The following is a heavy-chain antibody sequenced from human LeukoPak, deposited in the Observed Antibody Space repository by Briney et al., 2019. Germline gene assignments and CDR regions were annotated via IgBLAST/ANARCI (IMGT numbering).Heavy chain of an antibody. D-gene: IGHD6-19*01. CDR2: FDPEDGET. CDR3: ARASREQWLGFDY. Sequence: ASVKVSCKVSGYTLTELSMHWVRQAPGKGLEWMGGFDPEDGETIYAQKFQGRVTMTRDTSISTAYMELSRLRSDDTAVYYCARASREQWLGFDYWGQGTLVTVSS. J-gene: IGHJ4*02. V-gene: IGHV1-24*01. CDR1: GYTLTELS.